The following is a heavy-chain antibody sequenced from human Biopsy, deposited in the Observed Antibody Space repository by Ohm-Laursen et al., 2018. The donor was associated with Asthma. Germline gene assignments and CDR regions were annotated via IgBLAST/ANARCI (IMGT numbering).Heavy chain of an antibody. CDR2: SDHRGNT. CDR1: GLSSSAYY. Sequence: SETLSLTCSMYGLSSSAYYWTWIRQTPGQGLEWIGESDHRGNTNTNATLKSRVTISKAKSANEFPLKMKSVTAADTAIYYCARGPEWSGLDIWGQGTTVTVSS. J-gene: IGHJ6*02. CDR3: ARGPEWSGLDI. V-gene: IGHV4-34*01. D-gene: IGHD3-3*01.